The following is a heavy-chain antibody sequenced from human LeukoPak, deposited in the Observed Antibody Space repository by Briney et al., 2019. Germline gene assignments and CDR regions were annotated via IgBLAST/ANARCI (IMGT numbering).Heavy chain of an antibody. CDR2: IYYSGGT. CDR1: GGSISSYY. CDR3: ARGGTTFFDY. J-gene: IGHJ4*02. Sequence: SETLSLTCTVSGGSISSYYWSWIRQPPGKGLEWIGYIYYSGGTNYNPSLKSRVTISVDTSKNQFSLKLSSVTAADTAVYYCARGGTTFFDYWGQGTLVTVSS. V-gene: IGHV4-59*01. D-gene: IGHD1-7*01.